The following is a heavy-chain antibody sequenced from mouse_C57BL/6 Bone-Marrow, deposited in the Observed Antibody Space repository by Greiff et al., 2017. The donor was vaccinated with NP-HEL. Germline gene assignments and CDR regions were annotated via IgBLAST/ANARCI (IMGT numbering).Heavy chain of an antibody. V-gene: IGHV5-4*01. J-gene: IGHJ2*01. Sequence: EVQGVESGGGLVKPGGSLKLSCAASGFTFSSYAMSWVRQTPEKRLEWVATISDGGSYTYYPDNVKGRFTISRDNAKNNLYLQMSHLKSEDTAMYYCARDNWAGYFDYWGQGTTLTVSS. D-gene: IGHD4-1*01. CDR1: GFTFSSYA. CDR2: ISDGGSYT. CDR3: ARDNWAGYFDY.